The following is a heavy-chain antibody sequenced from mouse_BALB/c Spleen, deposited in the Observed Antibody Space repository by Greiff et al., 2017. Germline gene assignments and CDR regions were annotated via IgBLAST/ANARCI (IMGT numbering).Heavy chain of an antibody. V-gene: IGHV2-9*02. D-gene: IGHD2-3*01. CDR3: ARRLLHYAMDY. CDR1: GFSLTSYG. J-gene: IGHJ4*01. Sequence: VQLVESGPGLVAPSQSLSITCTVSGFSLTSYGVHWVRQPPGKGLEWLGVIWAGGSTNYNSALMSRLSISKDNSKSQVFLKMNSLQTDDTAMYYCARRLLHYAMDYWGQGTSVTVSS. CDR2: IWAGGST.